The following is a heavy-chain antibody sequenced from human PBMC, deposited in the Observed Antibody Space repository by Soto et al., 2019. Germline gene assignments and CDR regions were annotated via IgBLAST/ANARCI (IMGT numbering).Heavy chain of an antibody. Sequence: ASETLSLTCTVSGGPISSYYWSWIRQPPGKGLEWIGYIYYRGSTNYNPSLKSRVTMSVDTSKSQFSLKLSSVTAADTAVYYCAREGGGSSSWYTYWGQGTLVTVSS. V-gene: IGHV4-59*13. CDR1: GGPISSYY. CDR3: AREGGGSSSWYTY. J-gene: IGHJ4*02. CDR2: IYYRGST. D-gene: IGHD6-13*01.